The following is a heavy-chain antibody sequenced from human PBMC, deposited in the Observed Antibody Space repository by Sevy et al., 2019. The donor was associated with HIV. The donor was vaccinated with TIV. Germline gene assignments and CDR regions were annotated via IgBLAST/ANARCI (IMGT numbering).Heavy chain of an antibody. Sequence: ASVKVSCKASGYTFTSYGISWVRQAPGQGLEWMGWISAYNGNTNYAQKLQGRVTMTTDTSTSTAYMELRSLRSDDTAVYYCASHSSGWREFDAFDIWGQWTMVTVSS. CDR1: GYTFTSYG. CDR2: ISAYNGNT. J-gene: IGHJ3*02. V-gene: IGHV1-18*01. CDR3: ASHSSGWREFDAFDI. D-gene: IGHD6-19*01.